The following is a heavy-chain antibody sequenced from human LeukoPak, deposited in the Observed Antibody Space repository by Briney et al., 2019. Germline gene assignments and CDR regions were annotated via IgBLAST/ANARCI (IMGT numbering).Heavy chain of an antibody. Sequence: ASVKVSCKASGYTFTGYYMHWVRQAPGQGLEWMGWINPNSGGTNHAQKFQGRVTMTRDTSISTAYMELSRLRSDDTAVYYCARVRRDGYNPGYFDYWGQGTLVTVSS. D-gene: IGHD5-24*01. CDR2: INPNSGGT. CDR1: GYTFTGYY. J-gene: IGHJ4*02. V-gene: IGHV1-2*02. CDR3: ARVRRDGYNPGYFDY.